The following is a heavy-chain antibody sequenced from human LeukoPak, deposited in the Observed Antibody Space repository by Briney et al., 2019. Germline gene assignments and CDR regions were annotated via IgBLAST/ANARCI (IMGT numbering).Heavy chain of an antibody. CDR1: GYTFTSYG. CDR3: ASAVPAANGDYYYYGMYV. CDR2: ISAYNGNT. V-gene: IGHV1-18*01. Sequence: GASVKVSCKASGYTFTSYGISWVRQAPGQGLEWMGWISAYNGNTNYAQKLQGRVTMTTDTSTSTAYMELRSLRSDDTAVYYCASAVPAANGDYYYYGMYVWGQGTTVTVSS. J-gene: IGHJ6*02. D-gene: IGHD2-2*01.